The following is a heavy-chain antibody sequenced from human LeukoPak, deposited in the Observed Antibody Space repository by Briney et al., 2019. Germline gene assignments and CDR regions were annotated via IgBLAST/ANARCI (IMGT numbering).Heavy chain of an antibody. CDR3: AREVVGAIDY. D-gene: IGHD2-15*01. J-gene: IGHJ4*02. CDR1: GFTFSGYW. Sequence: GGSLRLSCAASGFTFSGYWMNWVRQAPGKGLEWVSYISSSGSTIYYADSVKGRFTISRDNAKNSLYLQMNSLRAEDTAVYYCAREVVGAIDYWGQGTLVTVSS. CDR2: ISSSGSTI. V-gene: IGHV3-48*01.